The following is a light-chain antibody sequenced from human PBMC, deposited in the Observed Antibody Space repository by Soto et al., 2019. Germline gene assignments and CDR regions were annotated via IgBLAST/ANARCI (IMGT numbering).Light chain of an antibody. CDR2: GVS. J-gene: IGLJ1*01. CDR1: SSDVGGYHY. V-gene: IGLV2-11*01. CDR3: CSYAGSYTHYV. Sequence: QSVLTQPRSVSGSTGQSVTISCTGTSSDVGGYHYVSWYQQHPGKAPKLMIYGVSKRPSGVPDRFSGAKSGNTASLTISGRQAEDEADYYCCSYAGSYTHYVFGTGPKLTVL.